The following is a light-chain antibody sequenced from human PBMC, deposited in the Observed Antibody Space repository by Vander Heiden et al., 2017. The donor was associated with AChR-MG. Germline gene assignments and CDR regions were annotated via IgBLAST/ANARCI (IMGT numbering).Light chain of an antibody. V-gene: IGKV3-15*01. CDR2: GAS. CDR3: QQYNNWLWT. CDR1: QSVSSN. J-gene: IGKJ1*01. Sequence: EIVMTQSPATLSVSPGERATLSYRASQSVSSNLAGYQQKPGQAPRLLIYGASTRATGIPARFSGSGSGTEFTLTISSLQSEDFAVYYCQQYNNWLWTFGQGTKVEIK.